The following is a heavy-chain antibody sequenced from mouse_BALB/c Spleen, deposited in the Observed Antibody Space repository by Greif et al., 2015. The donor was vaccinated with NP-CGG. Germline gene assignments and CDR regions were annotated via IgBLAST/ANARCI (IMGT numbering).Heavy chain of an antibody. CDR2: INPSTGYT. Sequence: QVQLKESGAELAKPGASVKMSCKASGYTFTSNWMQWVKQRPGQGLEWIGYINPSTGYTEYNQKFKDKATSTADKSSSAAYMQLSSLTSEDSAVYYCANYYGSSYYFDYWGQGTTLTVSS. D-gene: IGHD1-1*01. J-gene: IGHJ2*01. CDR3: ANYYGSSYYFDY. CDR1: GYTFTSNW. V-gene: IGHV1-7*01.